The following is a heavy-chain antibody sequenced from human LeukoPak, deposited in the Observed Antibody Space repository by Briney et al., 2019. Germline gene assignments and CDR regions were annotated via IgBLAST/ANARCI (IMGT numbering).Heavy chain of an antibody. CDR3: AKDRASHDYYGMDV. J-gene: IGHJ6*02. Sequence: PGGSLRLSCAASGFTFDDYAMHWVRQAPGKGLEWVSGISWNSGSIGYADSVKGRFTISRDNAKNSLYLQMNSLRAEDTALYYCAKDRASHDYYGMDVWGQGTTVTVSS. V-gene: IGHV3-9*01. CDR1: GFTFDDYA. CDR2: ISWNSGSI.